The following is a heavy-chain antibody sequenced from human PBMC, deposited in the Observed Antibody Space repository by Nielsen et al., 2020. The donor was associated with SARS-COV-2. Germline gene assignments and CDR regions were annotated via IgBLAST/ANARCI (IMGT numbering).Heavy chain of an antibody. CDR1: GFTFSGYA. CDR3: ARGGSGSYFTFFDY. Sequence: GESLKISCAATGFTFSGYAMHWVRQAPGKGLEWVAVISYDGSNKYYADSVKGRFTISRDNSKNTLYLQMNSLRAEDTAVYYCARGGSGSYFTFFDYWGQGTLVTVSS. D-gene: IGHD3-10*01. J-gene: IGHJ4*02. CDR2: ISYDGSNK. V-gene: IGHV3-30-3*01.